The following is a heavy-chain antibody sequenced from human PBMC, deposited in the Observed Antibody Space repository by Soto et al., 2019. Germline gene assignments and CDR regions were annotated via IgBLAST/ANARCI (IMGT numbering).Heavy chain of an antibody. CDR3: ARRSYYYYMDV. CDR1: GGSISSYY. Sequence: LSETLSLTCTVSGGSISSYYWSWIRQPPGKGLEWIGYIYYSGSTNYNPSLKSRVTISVDTSKNQFSLKLSSVTAADTAVYYCARRSYYYYMDVWGKGTTVTVSS. V-gene: IGHV4-59*01. CDR2: IYYSGST. J-gene: IGHJ6*03.